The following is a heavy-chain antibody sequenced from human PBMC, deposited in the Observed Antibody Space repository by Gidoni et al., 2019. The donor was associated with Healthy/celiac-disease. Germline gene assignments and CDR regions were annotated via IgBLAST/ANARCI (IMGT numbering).Heavy chain of an antibody. CDR3: ARDMGRYFDL. CDR2: SSGSGGSK. CDR1: GFTFSSYA. D-gene: IGHD1-26*01. Sequence: EVQLLESGGGLVQPGGSLRLPCAASGFTFSSYAMSWVRQAPGKGLEWVSASSGSGGSKYYADSGKGRFTISRDNSKNTLYLQMNSLRAEDTAVYYCARDMGRYFDLWGRGTLVTVSS. J-gene: IGHJ2*01. V-gene: IGHV3-23*01.